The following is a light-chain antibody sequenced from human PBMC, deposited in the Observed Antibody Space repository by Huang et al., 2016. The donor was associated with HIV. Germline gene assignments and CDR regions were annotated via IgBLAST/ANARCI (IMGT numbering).Light chain of an antibody. CDR3: QQLHSYPIT. CDR1: QDIGTS. V-gene: IGKV1-13*02. J-gene: IGKJ5*01. CDR2: GAS. Sequence: AVHLTQSPSSLSASWGDTVIISCRASQDIGTSLAWYQHKTGKAPTLLISGASSLQAGVPPRFSGGSAETYFTIFINDLQTEDFATYYCQQLHSYPITFGQGTRLDIK.